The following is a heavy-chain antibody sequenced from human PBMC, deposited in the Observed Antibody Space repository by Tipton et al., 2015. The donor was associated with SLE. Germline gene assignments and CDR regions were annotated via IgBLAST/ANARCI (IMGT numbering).Heavy chain of an antibody. CDR3: ASQGRWEYYFDY. V-gene: IGHV4-34*01. CDR1: GGSFSGYY. Sequence: TLSLTCAVYGGSFSGYYWSWIRQPPGKGLGWVGESNHSGSTNYNPSLTSRVTISVDTSKNQFSLKLSSVTAAATAVYYCASQGRWEYYFDYWGQGTLVTVSS. CDR2: SNHSGST. D-gene: IGHD1-26*01. J-gene: IGHJ4*02.